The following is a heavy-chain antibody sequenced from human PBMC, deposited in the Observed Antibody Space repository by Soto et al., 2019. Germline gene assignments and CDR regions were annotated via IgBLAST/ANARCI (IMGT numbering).Heavy chain of an antibody. CDR2: IRSKANSYLI. CDR3: ARGGEMGPHAY. Sequence: GVSLRLSCAAAGFSFSDSAMHWVRQASGKGLEWIARIRSKANSYLIAYDESVRGRFIISRDDSKNTAYLQMNDLNTEDTAIYYCARGGEMGPHAYWGQGTPVPVSS. CDR1: GFSFSDSA. D-gene: IGHD1-26*01. J-gene: IGHJ4*02. V-gene: IGHV3-73*01.